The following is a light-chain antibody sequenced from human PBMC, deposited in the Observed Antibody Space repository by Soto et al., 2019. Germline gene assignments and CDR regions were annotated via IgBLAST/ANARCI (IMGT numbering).Light chain of an antibody. J-gene: IGLJ2*01. CDR3: HVWASSSDHVI. V-gene: IGLV3-21*04. CDR1: NLGSKS. Sequence: SYELTQPPSVSVAPGKTASITCGGANLGSKSVHWYQQKPGQAPVLVIYYDDERPSGIPERFSASNSGNTATLTIGRVEAGAEAEYCSHVWASSSDHVIFGGATKVTVL. CDR2: YDD.